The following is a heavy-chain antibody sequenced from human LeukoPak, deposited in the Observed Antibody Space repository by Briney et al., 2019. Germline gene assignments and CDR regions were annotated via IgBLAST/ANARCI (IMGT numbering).Heavy chain of an antibody. CDR3: ARGGSGAAAGKLATW. J-gene: IGHJ4*02. CDR2: FNPSGGST. CDR1: GYTFTSYY. D-gene: IGHD6-13*01. Sequence: ASVKVSCKASGYTFTSYYMHWVRQAPGQGLEWMGIFNPSGGSTSYAQKFQGRVTMTRDTSTSTVYMELSSLRSEDTAVYYCARGGSGAAAGKLATWWGQGTLVTVSS. V-gene: IGHV1-46*01.